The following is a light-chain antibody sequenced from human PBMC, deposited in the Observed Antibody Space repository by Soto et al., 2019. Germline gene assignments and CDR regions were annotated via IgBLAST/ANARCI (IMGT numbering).Light chain of an antibody. CDR1: QNINNW. CDR3: QQYSSDST. J-gene: IGKJ1*01. V-gene: IGKV1-5*03. CDR2: RAS. Sequence: DIQMTQSPSTLSASVGDRVTITCRASQNINNWLDWYQQKPGKAPKLLIYRASSLENGVPSRFSGRGSGTDFLFTSNGLQPDYFANYYCQQYSSDSTFGQGTKVEIK.